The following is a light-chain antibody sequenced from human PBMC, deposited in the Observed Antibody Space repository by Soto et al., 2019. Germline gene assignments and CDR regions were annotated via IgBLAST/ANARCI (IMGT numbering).Light chain of an antibody. CDR2: WAS. V-gene: IGKV4-1*01. J-gene: IGKJ2*01. Sequence: DIVMTQSPDSLAVSLGERATINCKSSQSVLYSSNNKNHLAWYQQKQGQPPKLLIYWASTRESGVPDRFSGSGSGTDFTLTISSLQAEDVAVYYCQQYYSTPPYTFGQGTKLEIK. CDR1: QSVLYSSNNKNH. CDR3: QQYYSTPPYT.